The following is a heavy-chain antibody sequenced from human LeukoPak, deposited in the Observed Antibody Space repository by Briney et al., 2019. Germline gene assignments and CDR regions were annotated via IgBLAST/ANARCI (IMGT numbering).Heavy chain of an antibody. CDR1: GDSISRGHW. Sequence: SGTLSLTCAVSGDSISRGHWWSWVRQPPGKGLEWIGEIYHSGSTNYNASLKSRVTMSMDKSKNQFSLNLSSVTAADTAVYYCATSIGLAGGGAFDIWGQGTKVTVSS. D-gene: IGHD6-19*01. J-gene: IGHJ3*02. CDR3: ATSIGLAGGGAFDI. CDR2: IYHSGST. V-gene: IGHV4-4*02.